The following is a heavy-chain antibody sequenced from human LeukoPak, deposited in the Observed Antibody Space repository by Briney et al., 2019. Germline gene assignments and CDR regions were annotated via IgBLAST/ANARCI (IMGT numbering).Heavy chain of an antibody. CDR2: ISWNSGSI. D-gene: IGHD6-13*01. V-gene: IGHV3-9*01. Sequence: GRSLRLSCAASGFTFEDYAMHWVRQAPGKGLEWVSGISWNSGSIGYADSVKGRFTISRDNAKNSLYLQMNSLRAEDTALYYCAKDSVAAAGIDYFDYWGQGTLVAVSS. CDR3: AKDSVAAAGIDYFDY. CDR1: GFTFEDYA. J-gene: IGHJ4*02.